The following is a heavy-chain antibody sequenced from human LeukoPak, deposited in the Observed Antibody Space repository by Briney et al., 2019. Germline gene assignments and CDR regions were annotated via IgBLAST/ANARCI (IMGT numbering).Heavy chain of an antibody. J-gene: IGHJ4*02. CDR1: GFTFSSYA. CDR2: ISDSGSLT. CDR3: AKKRIAAAGKNDFDY. V-gene: IGHV3-23*01. D-gene: IGHD6-13*01. Sequence: GGSLRLSCAASGFTFSSYAVSWVRQAPGKGLEWVSLISDSGSLTYYADSVKGRFTISRDNSKNTVYLQMNSLRAEDTAVYYCAKKRIAAAGKNDFDYWGQGTLVTVSS.